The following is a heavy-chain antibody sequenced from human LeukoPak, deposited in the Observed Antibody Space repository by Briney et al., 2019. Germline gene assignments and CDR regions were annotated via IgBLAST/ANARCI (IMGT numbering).Heavy chain of an antibody. CDR3: ARSSRAAFDY. CDR1: GASVSSNSAA. Sequence: SQTLSLTCAISGASVSSNSAAWNWIRQSPSRVLQWLGRPYYRSKWYNDYALSVKSRVNINPDTSKTQFSLQLNSVTPEDTAVYYCARSSRAAFDYWGQGPLVTVSS. CDR2: PYYRSKWYN. J-gene: IGHJ4*02. V-gene: IGHV6-1*01. D-gene: IGHD6-6*01.